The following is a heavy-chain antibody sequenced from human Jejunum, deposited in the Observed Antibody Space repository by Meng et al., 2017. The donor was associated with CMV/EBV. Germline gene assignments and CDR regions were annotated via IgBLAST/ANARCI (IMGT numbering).Heavy chain of an antibody. CDR3: ARGRSCINGICYDDHNFFGP. D-gene: IGHD2-8*01. CDR2: VYYTGST. Sequence: TFYWNWIRQPPGKGLEWIGNVYYTGSTNYNPSLKSRVTISLDTSKNQLSLKLNSLTSADTAVYFCARGRSCINGICYDDHNFFGPWGQGTLGTVSS. J-gene: IGHJ5*02. V-gene: IGHV4-59*01. CDR1: TFY.